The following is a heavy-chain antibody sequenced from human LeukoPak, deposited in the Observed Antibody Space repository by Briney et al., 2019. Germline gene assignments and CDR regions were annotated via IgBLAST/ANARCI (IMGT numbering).Heavy chain of an antibody. CDR1: DFTFDFYW. D-gene: IGHD2-2*01. Sequence: GGSLRLSCVASDFTFDFYWMTWVRQAPGKGLEWLANILPDGSQKYYVDSVKGRFTISRDNAKNSLYLQMNSLRAEDTAVYYCARDPVVGKQNYYYYYGMDVWGQGTTVTVSS. J-gene: IGHJ6*02. CDR2: ILPDGSQK. CDR3: ARDPVVGKQNYYYYYGMDV. V-gene: IGHV3-7*03.